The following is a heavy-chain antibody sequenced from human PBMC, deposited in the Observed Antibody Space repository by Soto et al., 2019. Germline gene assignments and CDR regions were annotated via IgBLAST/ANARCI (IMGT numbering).Heavy chain of an antibody. CDR1: GGSISSSSYY. D-gene: IGHD2-15*01. J-gene: IGHJ5*02. CDR2: IYYSGST. V-gene: IGHV4-39*01. CDR3: ARHHIVVVVAATHRFNWFDP. Sequence: SETLSLTCTASGGSISSSSYYWGWIRQPPGKGLEWIGSIYYSGSTYYNPSLKSRVTISVDTSKNQFSLKLSSVTAADTAVYYCARHHIVVVVAATHRFNWFDPWGQGTLVTVSS.